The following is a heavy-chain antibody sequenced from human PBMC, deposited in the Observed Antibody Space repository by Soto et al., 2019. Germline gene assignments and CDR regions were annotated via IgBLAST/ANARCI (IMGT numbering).Heavy chain of an antibody. CDR2: ISSSGGTT. V-gene: IGHV3-23*01. J-gene: IGHJ6*02. CDR1: GFNFNNYA. Sequence: QPGGSLRLSCATSGFNFNNYAMSWVRQAPGERLEWVSFISSSGGTTYYADSVKGRFTISRDNSRNTVFLQMNTLGAEDTAVYYCARDQFVAHSRGYYLGFEGSYYYGMDVWGQGTTVTVSS. D-gene: IGHD3-22*01. CDR3: ARDQFVAHSRGYYLGFEGSYYYGMDV.